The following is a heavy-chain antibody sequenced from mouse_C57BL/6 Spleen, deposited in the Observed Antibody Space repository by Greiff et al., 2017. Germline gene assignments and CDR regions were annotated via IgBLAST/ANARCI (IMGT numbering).Heavy chain of an antibody. J-gene: IGHJ4*01. D-gene: IGHD2-1*01. V-gene: IGHV1-82*01. CDR2: IYPGDGDT. CDR3: ARGGNYAYYYAMDY. Sequence: QVQLQQSGPELVKPGASVKISCKASGYAFSSSWMNWVKQRPGKGLEWIGRIYPGDGDTNYNGKFKGKATLTADKSSSTAYMQLSSLTSEDSAVYFCARGGNYAYYYAMDYWGQGTSVTVSS. CDR1: GYAFSSSW.